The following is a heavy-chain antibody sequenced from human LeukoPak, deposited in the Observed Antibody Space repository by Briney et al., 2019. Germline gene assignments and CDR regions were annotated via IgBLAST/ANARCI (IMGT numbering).Heavy chain of an antibody. CDR1: GFTFSSYW. J-gene: IGHJ2*01. CDR2: LNSDGTNT. Sequence: GGSLRLSCAASGFTFSSYWMHWVRQAPGKGLVWVSRLNSDGTNTYHADSVKGRVTISRDNAKNTVYLEMNSLRAEDTAVYYCARGGLRNWYFDLWGRGTLVTVSS. D-gene: IGHD5-12*01. CDR3: ARGGLRNWYFDL. V-gene: IGHV3-74*01.